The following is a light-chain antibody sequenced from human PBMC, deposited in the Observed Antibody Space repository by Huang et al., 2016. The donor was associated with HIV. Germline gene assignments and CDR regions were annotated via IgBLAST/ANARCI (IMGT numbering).Light chain of an antibody. V-gene: IGKV3-11*01. Sequence: EIVLTQPPATLSLSPGERATLSCRASQSVSSYLAWYQQKPGQAPRLIIDDASNRATVIPARFSGSGSGTDFTLTISSLEPEDFAVYYCQQRTNWPLTFGGGTKVEIK. CDR3: QQRTNWPLT. CDR2: DAS. CDR1: QSVSSY. J-gene: IGKJ4*01.